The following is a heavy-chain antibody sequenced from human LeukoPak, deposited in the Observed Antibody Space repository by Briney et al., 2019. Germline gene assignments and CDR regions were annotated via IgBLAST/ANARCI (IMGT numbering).Heavy chain of an antibody. CDR1: GFTFSSYS. V-gene: IGHV3-21*01. CDR2: ISSSSSYI. J-gene: IGHJ4*02. Sequence: GGSLRLSCAASGFTFSSYSMNWVRQAPGKGLEWVSSISSSSSYIYYADSVKGRFTISRDNAKNSLYLQMNSLRAEDTAVYYYARIYDSSGYSFDYWGQGTLVTVSS. D-gene: IGHD3-22*01. CDR3: ARIYDSSGYSFDY.